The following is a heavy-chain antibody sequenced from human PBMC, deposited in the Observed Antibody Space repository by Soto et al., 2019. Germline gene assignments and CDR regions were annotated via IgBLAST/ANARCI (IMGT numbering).Heavy chain of an antibody. CDR1: GFTFSSCA. V-gene: IGHV3-23*01. Sequence: GGSLRLSCAASGFTFSSCAMGWVRQAPGKGLEWVSDIIDRGGSTYYADSVKGRFTISRDNSKSTLYLQMNSLRAEDTALYYCARFNLYYYYGMDVWGQGTTVTVSS. CDR2: IIDRGGST. CDR3: ARFNLYYYYGMDV. D-gene: IGHD1-20*01. J-gene: IGHJ6*02.